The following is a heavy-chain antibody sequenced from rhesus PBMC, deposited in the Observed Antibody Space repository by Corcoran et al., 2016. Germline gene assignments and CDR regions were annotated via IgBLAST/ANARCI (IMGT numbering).Heavy chain of an antibody. D-gene: IGHD3-9*01. J-gene: IGHJ4*01. V-gene: IGHV3S16*01. CDR2: ISSASSYI. CDR3: TREGGYGYFDY. CDR1: GFTFSAYY. Sequence: EVQLVGSGGGLVQPGGSLRLSCAASGFTFSAYYMSWVRQAPGKGLEWVSSISSASSYIYYADSVKGRFTISRDNAKNSLSLQMNSLKTEDTAVYYCTREGGYGYFDYWGQGVLVTVSS.